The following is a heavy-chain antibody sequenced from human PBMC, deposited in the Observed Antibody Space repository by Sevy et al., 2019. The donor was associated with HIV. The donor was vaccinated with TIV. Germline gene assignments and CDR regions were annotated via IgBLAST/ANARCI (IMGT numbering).Heavy chain of an antibody. J-gene: IGHJ5*02. V-gene: IGHV3-33*03. CDR1: EFTFSYYG. CDR3: AKDTRDCSGGTCYSAPLYNWFDP. D-gene: IGHD2-15*01. CDR2: IWYDGSNK. Sequence: GGSLRLSCVGSEFTFSYYGMHWVRQAPGKGLEWVAAIWYDGSNKYYADSVKGRFTISKDNSKNTLYLQMNSLRAEDTAVYYCAKDTRDCSGGTCYSAPLYNWFDPWGQGTLVTVSS.